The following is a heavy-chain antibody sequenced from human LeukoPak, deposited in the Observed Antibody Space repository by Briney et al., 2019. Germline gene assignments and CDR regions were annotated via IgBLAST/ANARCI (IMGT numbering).Heavy chain of an antibody. J-gene: IGHJ4*02. CDR2: ISYDGNNN. Sequence: GRSLRLSCAASGFIFSTYGMHWVRQAPGKGLEWVAVISYDGNNNHYADSVKGRFTISRDNAKNSLYLQMNSLRAEDTAVYYCARADYDILTGYWWGQGTLVTVSS. CDR3: ARADYDILTGYW. D-gene: IGHD3-9*01. CDR1: GFIFSTYG. V-gene: IGHV3-30*03.